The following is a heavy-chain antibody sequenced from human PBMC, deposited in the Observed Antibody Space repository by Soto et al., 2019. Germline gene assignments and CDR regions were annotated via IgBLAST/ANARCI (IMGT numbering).Heavy chain of an antibody. CDR3: ASHYDSSGYYYRGLDY. J-gene: IGHJ4*02. D-gene: IGHD3-22*01. Sequence: QVQLVQSGAEVKKPGSSVKVSCKASGGTFSSYAISWVRQAPGQGLEWMGGIIPIFGTADYAQKFQGRVTCTADECTGTAYMELSRWRFDDSAVYYWASHYDSSGYYYRGLDYWGQGALVTVSS. CDR1: GGTFSSYA. CDR2: IIPIFGTA. V-gene: IGHV1-69*12.